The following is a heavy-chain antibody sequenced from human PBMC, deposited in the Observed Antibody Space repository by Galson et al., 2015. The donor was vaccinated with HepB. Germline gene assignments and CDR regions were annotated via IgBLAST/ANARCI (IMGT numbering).Heavy chain of an antibody. J-gene: IGHJ4*02. CDR2: IYWNDDK. Sequence: PALVKPTQTLTLTCTFSGFSLSTSGVGVGWIRQPPGKALEWLALIYWNDDKRYSPSLKTRLTITKDTSKNQVVLTMTNMDPVDTGTYYCAHSRKLGMNFDYWGQGTLVTASS. V-gene: IGHV2-5*01. CDR3: AHSRKLGMNFDY. CDR1: GFSLSTSGVG. D-gene: IGHD7-27*01.